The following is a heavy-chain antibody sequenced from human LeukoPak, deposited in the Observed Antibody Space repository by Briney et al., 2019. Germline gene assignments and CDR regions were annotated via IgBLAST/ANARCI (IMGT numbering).Heavy chain of an antibody. CDR1: GFTFSSYA. CDR3: ARTAGSSSSGDYYYYYYMDV. V-gene: IGHV3-30*04. D-gene: IGHD6-6*01. CDR2: ISYDGSNK. Sequence: PGRSLRLSCAASGFTFSSYAMHWVRQAPGKGLEWVAVISYDGSNKYYADSVKGRFTISRDNSKNTLYLQMNSLRAEDTAVYYCARTAGSSSSGDYYYYYYMDVWGKGTTVTVSS. J-gene: IGHJ6*03.